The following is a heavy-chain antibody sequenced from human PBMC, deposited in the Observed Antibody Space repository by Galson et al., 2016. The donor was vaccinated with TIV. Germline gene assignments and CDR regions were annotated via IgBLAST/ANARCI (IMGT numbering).Heavy chain of an antibody. CDR1: GYVFTIYP. D-gene: IGHD2-21*01. J-gene: IGHJ4*02. CDR2: INTGNGNT. V-gene: IGHV1-3*04. Sequence: SVKVSCKASGYVFTIYPIHWVRQAPGQRLEWMGWINTGNGNTNYSQKFQGRVTITCDTAATTAYMELTSLRSEDTAVYYCARLPYCGGECYKYDQWGQGTLVTVPS. CDR3: ARLPYCGGECYKYDQ.